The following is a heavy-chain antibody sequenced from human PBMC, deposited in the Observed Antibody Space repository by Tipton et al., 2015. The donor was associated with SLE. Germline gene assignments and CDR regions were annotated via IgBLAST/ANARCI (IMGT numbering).Heavy chain of an antibody. J-gene: IGHJ4*02. CDR3: ARHVRAVAAPFDY. D-gene: IGHD6-19*01. CDR2: IYYSGST. Sequence: TLSLTCTVSGGSISSYYWSWIRQPPGKGLEWIGYIYYSGSTNYNPSLKSRVTISVDTSKNQFSLKLSSVTAADTAVYYCARHVRAVAAPFDYRGQGTLVTVSS. CDR1: GGSISSYY. V-gene: IGHV4-59*08.